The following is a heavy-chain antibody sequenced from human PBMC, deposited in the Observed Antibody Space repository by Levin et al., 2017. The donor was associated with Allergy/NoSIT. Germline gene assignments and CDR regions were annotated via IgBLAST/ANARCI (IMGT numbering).Heavy chain of an antibody. CDR3: ARENGGGRPFDY. J-gene: IGHJ4*02. CDR2: ISTTGTI. V-gene: IGHV4-4*07. Sequence: SETLSLPFTVSSDSISSSYWSWIRQPAGKALEWIGRISTTGTIHYNPSLKSRVTVSVDTSRNQFSLRLTSVTAADTAVYYCARENGGGRPFDYWGQGTPVTVSS. CDR1: SDSISSSY. D-gene: IGHD3-10*01.